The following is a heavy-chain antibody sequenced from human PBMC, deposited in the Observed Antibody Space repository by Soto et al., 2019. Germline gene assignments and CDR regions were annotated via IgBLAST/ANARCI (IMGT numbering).Heavy chain of an antibody. V-gene: IGHV3-23*01. D-gene: IGHD6-19*01. CDR1: GFTFSSYA. CDR3: AKERAISGSYYYYGMDV. J-gene: IGHJ6*02. Sequence: EVQLLESGGGLVQPGGSLRLSCAASGFTFSSYAMSWVRQAPGKGLEWVSSIVGSGGNIHYADSVKGRFTISRDNSKNTLYLQMNSLRAADTAVYNCAKERAISGSYYYYGMDVWGQGTTVTVSS. CDR2: IVGSGGNI.